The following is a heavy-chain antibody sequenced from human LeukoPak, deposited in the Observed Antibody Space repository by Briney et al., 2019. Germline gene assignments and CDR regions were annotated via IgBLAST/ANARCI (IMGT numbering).Heavy chain of an antibody. CDR3: ARVVGYYYDSSGYYGPYYFDY. Sequence: GGSLRLSCAASGLTFDDYGMSWVRQAPGKGLEWVSGINWNGGSTGYADSVKGRFTIPRDNAKNSLYLQMNSLRAEDTALYYCARVVGYYYDSSGYYGPYYFDYWGQGSLVTVSS. D-gene: IGHD3-22*01. CDR2: INWNGGST. CDR1: GLTFDDYG. V-gene: IGHV3-20*04. J-gene: IGHJ4*02.